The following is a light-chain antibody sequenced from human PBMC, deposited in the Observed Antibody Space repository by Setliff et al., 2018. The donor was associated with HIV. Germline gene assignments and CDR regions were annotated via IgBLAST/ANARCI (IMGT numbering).Light chain of an antibody. J-gene: IGLJ1*01. CDR1: SSDIGSYNY. Sequence: QSVLTQPASFSRPPGQSIAISCTGTSSDIGSYNYVSWYQHHPGKAPRLIIYDVTNRPAGVSDRFSGSKSGNTASLTISVLQAEDEADYYCNTYISSTPNYVFGTGTKVTVL. CDR3: NTYISSTPNYV. V-gene: IGLV2-14*01. CDR2: DVT.